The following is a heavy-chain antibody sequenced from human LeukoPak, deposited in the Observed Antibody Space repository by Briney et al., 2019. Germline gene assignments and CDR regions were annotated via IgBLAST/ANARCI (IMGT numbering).Heavy chain of an antibody. D-gene: IGHD1-26*01. V-gene: IGHV3-23*01. Sequence: GGSLRLSCAGSGFTFSSYAMSWVRQAPGQGLEWVSVISDSGDYTSYADSVKGRFTIARDNSKNTLYLHMNSLTAADTAVYYCAKDRGPYIGIDNNWFDPWGQGTLVSVSS. CDR3: AKDRGPYIGIDNNWFDP. J-gene: IGHJ5*02. CDR1: GFTFSSYA. CDR2: ISDSGDYT.